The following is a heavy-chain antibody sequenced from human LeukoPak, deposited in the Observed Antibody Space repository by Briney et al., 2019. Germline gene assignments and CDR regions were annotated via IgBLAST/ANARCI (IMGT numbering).Heavy chain of an antibody. CDR1: GLTFSKAW. CDR2: IKSKTVGGTI. V-gene: IGHV3-15*01. D-gene: IGHD3-16*01. J-gene: IGHJ4*02. CDR3: TTETF. Sequence: PGGSLGLSCTASGLTFSKAWMTWVRQAPGKGLEWVGRIKSKTVGGTIEYATPVRGRFTISRDDSKNTFYVQMNSLKTEDTAVYYCTTETFWGQGTLVTVSS.